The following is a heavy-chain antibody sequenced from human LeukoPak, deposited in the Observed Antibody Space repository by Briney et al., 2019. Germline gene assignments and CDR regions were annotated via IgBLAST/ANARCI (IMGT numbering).Heavy chain of an antibody. J-gene: IGHJ4*02. CDR2: IYYSGST. CDR1: GGSISSYY. CDR3: ARAYYSSGWYDEYYFHY. Sequence: SETLSLTCTVSGGSISSYYWSWIRQPPGKGLEWIGYIYYSGSTNYNPSLKSRVTISVETSKNQCSLKLSSVPAADTAVYYCARAYYSSGWYDEYYFHYWGQGTLVTVSS. D-gene: IGHD6-19*01. V-gene: IGHV4-59*01.